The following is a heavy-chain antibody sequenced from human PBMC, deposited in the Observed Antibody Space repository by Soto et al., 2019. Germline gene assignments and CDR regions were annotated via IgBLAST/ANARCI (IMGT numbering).Heavy chain of an antibody. D-gene: IGHD3-3*01. V-gene: IGHV1-69*01. CDR1: GGTFSSYA. CDR3: ARDRTPSVTIFGVAFDY. Sequence: QVQLVQSGTEVKKPGSSVKVSCKASGGTFSSYAISWVRQAPGQGLEWMGGIIPIFGTANYAQKFQGRVTITADESTSTAYMELSSLRSEDTAVYYCARDRTPSVTIFGVAFDYWGQGTLVTVSS. CDR2: IIPIFGTA. J-gene: IGHJ4*02.